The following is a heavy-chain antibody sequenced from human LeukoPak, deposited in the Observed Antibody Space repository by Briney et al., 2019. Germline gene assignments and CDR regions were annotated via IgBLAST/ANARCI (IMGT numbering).Heavy chain of an antibody. Sequence: GGSLRLSCAASGFTFSSYGTHWVCQATGKGLEWVSSVDTAGDPYYAASSVRGRFTISRENAKNSLYLQMNSLTDGDTAAYYCARETPVAGPNGDFYGMDVWGQGTTVTVSS. CDR3: ARETPVAGPNGDFYGMDV. J-gene: IGHJ6*02. CDR1: GFTFSSYG. V-gene: IGHV3-13*05. D-gene: IGHD6-19*01. CDR2: VDTAGDP.